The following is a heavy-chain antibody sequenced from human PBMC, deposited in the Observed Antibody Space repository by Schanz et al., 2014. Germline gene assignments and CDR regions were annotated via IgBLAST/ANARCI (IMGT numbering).Heavy chain of an antibody. CDR2: IYHSGST. CDR1: GGSISSSNW. D-gene: IGHD1-26*01. V-gene: IGHV4-4*02. J-gene: IGHJ6*02. CDR3: ARVTPYSGSHYGGYGMDV. Sequence: QVQLQESGPGLVKPSGTLSLTCAVSGGSISSSNWWSWVRQPPGKGLEWIGEIYHSGSTNYNPSLKNRVTILVDKSKTQSSRKVRSVTAADTAVYYCARVTPYSGSHYGGYGMDVWGQGTTVTVSS.